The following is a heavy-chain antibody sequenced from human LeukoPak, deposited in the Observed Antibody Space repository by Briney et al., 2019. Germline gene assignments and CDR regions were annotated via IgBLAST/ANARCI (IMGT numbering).Heavy chain of an antibody. CDR2: INPSGGST. V-gene: IGHV1-46*01. CDR3: ARDQYSGSYPGTFDY. J-gene: IGHJ4*02. D-gene: IGHD1-26*01. CDR1: GYTFTSYY. Sequence: ASVKVSCKASGYTFTSYYMHWVRQAPGQGLEWMGIINPSGGSTSYAQKFQGRVTMTRDTSTSTVYMELSSLRSEDTAVYYCARDQYSGSYPGTFDYWGQGTLVTVSS.